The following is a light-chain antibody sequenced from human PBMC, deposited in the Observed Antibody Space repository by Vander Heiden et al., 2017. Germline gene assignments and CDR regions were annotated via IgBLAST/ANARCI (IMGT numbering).Light chain of an antibody. Sequence: DIVMTQLPLSLPVIPGEPASISCRSSQSLLYTNGYNYLDWYLQKPGQSPQLLIYLGSNRASGVPDRFSGSGSGTDFTLTISRVEAEDVGVYYCMQSLQTPRTFGQGTKVEIK. CDR1: QSLLYTNGYNY. V-gene: IGKV2-28*01. J-gene: IGKJ1*01. CDR2: LGS. CDR3: MQSLQTPRT.